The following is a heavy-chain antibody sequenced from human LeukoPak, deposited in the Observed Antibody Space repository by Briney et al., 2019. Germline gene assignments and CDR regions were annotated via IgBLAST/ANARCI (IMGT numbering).Heavy chain of an antibody. CDR1: GGSFSGYY. Sequence: PSETLSLTCAVYGGSFSGYYWSWIRQPPGKGLEWIGEINHSGSTNYNPSLKSRVTISVDTSKNQFSLKLSSVTAADTAVYYCASSEGFCGGDCSDAFDIWGQGTMVTVSS. CDR2: INHSGST. J-gene: IGHJ3*02. CDR3: ASSEGFCGGDCSDAFDI. V-gene: IGHV4-34*01. D-gene: IGHD2-21*02.